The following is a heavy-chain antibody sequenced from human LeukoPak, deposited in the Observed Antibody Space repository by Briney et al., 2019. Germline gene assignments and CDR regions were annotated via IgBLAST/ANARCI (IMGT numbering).Heavy chain of an antibody. CDR1: GFTFGDYA. CDR3: TRGSSSWYMDFDY. Sequence: PGGSLRLSCTASGFTFGDYAMSWVRQAPWKGMEWVGFIRSKAYGGTTEYAASVKGRFTISRDDSKSIAYLQMNSLKTEDTAVYYCTRGSSSWYMDFDYWGQGTLVTVSS. CDR2: IRSKAYGGTT. V-gene: IGHV3-49*04. D-gene: IGHD6-13*01. J-gene: IGHJ4*02.